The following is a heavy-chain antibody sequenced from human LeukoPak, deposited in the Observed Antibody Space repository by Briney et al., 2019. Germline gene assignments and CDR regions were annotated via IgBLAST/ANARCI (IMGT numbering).Heavy chain of an antibody. J-gene: IGHJ3*02. CDR2: ISAYNGNT. D-gene: IGHD4-17*01. CDR3: ARDSSGDYADAFDT. Sequence: ASVKVSCKASGYTFTSYGISWVRQAPGQGLEWTGWISAYNGNTNYAQKLQGRVTMTTDTSTSTAYMELRSLRSDDTAVYYCARDSSGDYADAFDTWGQGTMVTVSS. CDR1: GYTFTSYG. V-gene: IGHV1-18*01.